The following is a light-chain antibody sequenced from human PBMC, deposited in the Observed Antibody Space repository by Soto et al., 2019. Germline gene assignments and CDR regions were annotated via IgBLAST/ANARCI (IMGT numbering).Light chain of an antibody. V-gene: IGKV3-11*01. Sequence: EIVLTQSPATLSLSPGERAALSCRASQSVSSYLAWYQQKPGQAPRLLIYDASKRATGIPARFSGSGAGTDFTLPISSLEPEDFAVYFCLQRSNWPSTFGGGTKVEI. CDR3: LQRSNWPST. J-gene: IGKJ4*01. CDR1: QSVSSY. CDR2: DAS.